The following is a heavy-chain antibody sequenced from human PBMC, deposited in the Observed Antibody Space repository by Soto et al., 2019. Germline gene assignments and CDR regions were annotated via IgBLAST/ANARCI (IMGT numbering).Heavy chain of an antibody. CDR1: GFTFGNAW. D-gene: IGHD5-18*01. V-gene: IGHV3-15*01. J-gene: IGHJ4*02. CDR2: IKSKTDGGTT. Sequence: ESGGGLVKPGGSLRLSCAASGFTFGNAWMSWFRQAPGKGLEWVGRIKSKTDGGTTDYAAPVKGRFTISRDDSKNTLYLQMNSLKTEDTAVYYCTTDFNRGYSYGLYFDYWGQGTLVTVSS. CDR3: TTDFNRGYSYGLYFDY.